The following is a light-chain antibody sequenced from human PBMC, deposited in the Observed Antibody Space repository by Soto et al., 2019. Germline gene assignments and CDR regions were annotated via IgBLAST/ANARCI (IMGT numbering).Light chain of an antibody. CDR1: QSVTSN. CDR2: GAS. V-gene: IGKV3-15*01. J-gene: IGKJ2*01. Sequence: EIVMTQSPATLSVSPGERATLSCRASQSVTSNLAWYQQKPGRAPRLLIYGASTRATGIPARFSGSGSGTEFTLTFSHLQSEDFALYYCQHYFNWPYTFGQGTKLEIK. CDR3: QHYFNWPYT.